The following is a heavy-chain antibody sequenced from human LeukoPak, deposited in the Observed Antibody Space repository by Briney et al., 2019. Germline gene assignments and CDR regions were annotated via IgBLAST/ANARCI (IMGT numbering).Heavy chain of an antibody. D-gene: IGHD6-25*01. V-gene: IGHV1-2*02. CDR1: GYTFTDYY. Sequence: GASVKVSCKASGYTFTDYYVHWVRQAPGQGLEWMGWINPKSGYINYAQKFQGRVTMTRDTSISTAYMDLSRLISDDTAVYYCARGHSYSSGWANDAFDIWGQGTMVTVSS. CDR2: INPKSGYI. J-gene: IGHJ3*02. CDR3: ARGHSYSSGWANDAFDI.